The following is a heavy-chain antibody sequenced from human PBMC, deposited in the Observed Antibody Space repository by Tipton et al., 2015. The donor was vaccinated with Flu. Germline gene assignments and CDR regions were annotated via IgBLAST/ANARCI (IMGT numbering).Heavy chain of an antibody. CDR2: IHRSGST. CDR1: GDYISSDYF. Sequence: LRLSCAVSGDYISSDYFWGWIRQPPGKGLEWIATIHRSGSTKYNPSLKSRVTISVDTSKNQFSLEMRSVTAADTAVYYCARGRRGSSSSSIYFDYWGQGTPSIFFDYWGQGTLVTVSS. CDR3: ARGRRGSSSSSIYFDYWGQGTPSIFFDY. D-gene: IGHD6-6*01. J-gene: IGHJ4*02. V-gene: IGHV4-38-2*01.